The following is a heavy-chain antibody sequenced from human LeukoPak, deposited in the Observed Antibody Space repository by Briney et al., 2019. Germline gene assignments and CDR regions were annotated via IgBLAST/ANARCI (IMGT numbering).Heavy chain of an antibody. Sequence: GGSLRLSCAASAFSLNAYNMNWVRKAPGKGLEWVSSISYTGTYIYYADSVKGRFTISRDNVQNSLYLQMNSLRAEDTAIYYCVRDRGTYRPIDYWGQGTLVTVSS. V-gene: IGHV3-21*04. CDR3: VRDRGTYRPIDY. CDR2: ISYTGTYI. CDR1: AFSLNAYN. D-gene: IGHD1-26*01. J-gene: IGHJ4*02.